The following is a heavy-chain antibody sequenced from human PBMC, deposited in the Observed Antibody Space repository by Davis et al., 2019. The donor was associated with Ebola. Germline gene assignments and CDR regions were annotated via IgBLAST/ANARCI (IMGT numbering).Heavy chain of an antibody. CDR3: ARTLYSGYDFPYYYGMDV. Sequence: ASVKVSCKASGYTFTDYYVHWVRQAPGQGLEWLAMIRPTGGSTSYEQKFQGRVTLTRELSTTTVYMEMTSLRSEDTAVYYCARTLYSGYDFPYYYGMDVWGQGTTVTVSS. D-gene: IGHD5-12*01. CDR1: GYTFTDYY. CDR2: IRPTGGST. V-gene: IGHV1-46*01. J-gene: IGHJ6*02.